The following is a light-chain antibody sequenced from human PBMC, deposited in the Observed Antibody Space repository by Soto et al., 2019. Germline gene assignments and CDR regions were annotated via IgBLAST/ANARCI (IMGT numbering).Light chain of an antibody. J-gene: IGKJ1*01. Sequence: EIVLTQSPGTLSLSPGERANLSCRASQSVSNNYLAWYQQKPGQAPRLLIHGASTRATGVPDRFSGSGSGTDFTLTISRLEPEDFAVYSCQQYGSSPRTFGQGTKVEIK. V-gene: IGKV3-20*01. CDR2: GAS. CDR3: QQYGSSPRT. CDR1: QSVSNNY.